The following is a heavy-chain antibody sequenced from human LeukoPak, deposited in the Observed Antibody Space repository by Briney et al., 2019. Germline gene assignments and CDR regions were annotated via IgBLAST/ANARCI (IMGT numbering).Heavy chain of an antibody. CDR3: TQTYKGETMADY. CDR1: GFLFTNAW. V-gene: IGHV3-15*05. J-gene: IGHJ4*02. CDR2: IKTESDGGTT. D-gene: IGHD3-10*01. Sequence: GGSLRLSCAGSGFLFTNAWMSWVRQAPGKGLEWVGRIKTESDGGTTDYAAPVKVRFTISRDDSKHTVYLQMNSLKTEDTAVYFCTQTYKGETMADYWGQGTLATVSS.